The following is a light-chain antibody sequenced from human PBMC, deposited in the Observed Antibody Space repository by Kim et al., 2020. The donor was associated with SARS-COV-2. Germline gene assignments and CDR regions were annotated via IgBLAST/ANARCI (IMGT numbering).Light chain of an antibody. CDR1: SSDVGGYNY. J-gene: IGLJ3*02. V-gene: IGLV2-11*01. CDR3: YSYAGSYTFV. Sequence: QSALTQPRSVSGSPGQSVTISCTGTSSDVGGYNYVSWYQQHPGKAPKLMIYDVSKRPSGVPDRFSGFKSGNTASLTISGLQAEDEADYSCYSYAGSYTFVFGGGTQLTVL. CDR2: DVS.